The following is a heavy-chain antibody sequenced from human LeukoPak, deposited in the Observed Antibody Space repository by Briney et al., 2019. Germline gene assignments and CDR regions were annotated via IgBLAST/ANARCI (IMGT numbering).Heavy chain of an antibody. J-gene: IGHJ4*02. D-gene: IGHD6-13*01. Sequence: GGSLRLSCAASGFIFSSYSMHWVRQAPGKGLEWVALIWYDGRNKYYADSVKGRFIISRDNSKNMVYLQMNSLRAEDTAVYYCAKGQQFRYSSLDNWGQGTLVTVSS. V-gene: IGHV3-33*06. CDR1: GFIFSSYS. CDR2: IWYDGRNK. CDR3: AKGQQFRYSSLDN.